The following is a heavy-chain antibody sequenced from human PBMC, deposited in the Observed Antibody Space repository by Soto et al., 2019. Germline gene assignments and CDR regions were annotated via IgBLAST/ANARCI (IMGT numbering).Heavy chain of an antibody. CDR3: TRAYSSSPLDY. J-gene: IGHJ4*02. D-gene: IGHD6-13*01. CDR1: GFNLAGYA. CDR2: IRAKAHGGTT. V-gene: IGHV3-49*04. Sequence: GSLRLSGTASGFNLAGYAVHWVRQVPGKGLKWVSFIRAKAHGGTTDYAASVKGRFTISRDDSKSIAYLQMNSLKTEDTALYYCTRAYSSSPLDYWGQGARVTVSS.